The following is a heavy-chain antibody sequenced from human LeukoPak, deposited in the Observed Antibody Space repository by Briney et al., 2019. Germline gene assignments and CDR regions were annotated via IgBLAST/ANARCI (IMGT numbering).Heavy chain of an antibody. V-gene: IGHV1-18*01. D-gene: IGHD3-9*01. Sequence: ASVKVSCKASGYTFTSYGISWVRQAPGQGLEWMGWISAYNGNTNYAQKLQGRVTMTTDTSTSTAYMELRSLRSDDTAVYYCARTSKYYDILTGYRSLYNWFDPWGQGTLVNVSS. CDR3: ARTSKYYDILTGYRSLYNWFDP. CDR2: ISAYNGNT. CDR1: GYTFTSYG. J-gene: IGHJ5*02.